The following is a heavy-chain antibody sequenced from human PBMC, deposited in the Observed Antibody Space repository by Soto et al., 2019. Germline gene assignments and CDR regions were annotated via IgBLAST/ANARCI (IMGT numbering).Heavy chain of an antibody. J-gene: IGHJ6*02. CDR1: GGTFSSYA. D-gene: IGHD1-26*01. Sequence: GASVKVSCKASGGTFSSYAISWVRQAPGQGLEWMGGIIPIFGTANYAQKFQGRVTITADESTSTAYMELSSLRSEDTAVYYCAWELNYYYGMDVWGQGTTVTV. V-gene: IGHV1-69*13. CDR2: IIPIFGTA. CDR3: AWELNYYYGMDV.